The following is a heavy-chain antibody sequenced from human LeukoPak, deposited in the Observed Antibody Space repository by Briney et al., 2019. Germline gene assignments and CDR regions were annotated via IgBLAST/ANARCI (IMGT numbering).Heavy chain of an antibody. Sequence: SETLSLTCAVYGGSFSGYYWSWIRQPPGEGLEWIGEINHSGSTNYNLSLKSRVTISVDTCKNQFSLKLSSVTAADPAVYYCARRLLRSMTNLDYWGQGTLVTVSS. CDR1: GGSFSGYY. CDR3: ARRLLRSMTNLDY. V-gene: IGHV4-34*01. J-gene: IGHJ4*02. CDR2: INHSGST. D-gene: IGHD4-11*01.